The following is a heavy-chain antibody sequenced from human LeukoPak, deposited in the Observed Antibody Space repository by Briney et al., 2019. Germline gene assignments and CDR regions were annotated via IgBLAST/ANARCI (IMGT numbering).Heavy chain of an antibody. CDR1: GFTFSSYS. V-gene: IGHV3-21*01. CDR2: ISSSSSYI. J-gene: IGHJ4*02. CDR3: ARDIESGYFDY. D-gene: IGHD3-16*02. Sequence: PGGALRLSCAASGFTFSSYSMNWVRQAPGKGPEWVSYISSSSSYIYYADSVKGRFTIARDNAKNSLYLQMNSLRAEDTAVYYCARDIESGYFDYWGQGTLVTVSS.